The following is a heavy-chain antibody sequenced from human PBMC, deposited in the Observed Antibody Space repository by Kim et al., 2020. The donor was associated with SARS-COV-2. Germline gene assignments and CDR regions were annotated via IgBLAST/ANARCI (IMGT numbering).Heavy chain of an antibody. Sequence: SVKVSCKASGGTFSSYAISWVRQAPGQGLEWMGGIIPIFGTANYAQKFQGRVTITADESTSTAYMELSSLRSEDTAVYYCATIFPTSPSIAARRYYYYYGMDVWGQGTTVTVSS. D-gene: IGHD6-6*01. CDR3: ATIFPTSPSIAARRYYYYYGMDV. V-gene: IGHV1-69*13. J-gene: IGHJ6*02. CDR2: IIPIFGTA. CDR1: GGTFSSYA.